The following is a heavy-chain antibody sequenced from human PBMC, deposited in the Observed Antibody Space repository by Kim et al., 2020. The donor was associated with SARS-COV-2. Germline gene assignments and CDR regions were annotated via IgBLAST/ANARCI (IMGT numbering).Heavy chain of an antibody. CDR3: ARDRAGDV. CDR1: GAPISDYD. Sequence: CPVSGAPISDYDWSWIRQSPGKRLEWIGYIYYTGSTNYNPSLKSRVSISVDSSKNQFSLQLSSVTAADTAIYYCARDRAGDVWGQGTKVTV. V-gene: IGHV4-59*13. J-gene: IGHJ6*02. D-gene: IGHD6-19*01. CDR2: IYYTGST.